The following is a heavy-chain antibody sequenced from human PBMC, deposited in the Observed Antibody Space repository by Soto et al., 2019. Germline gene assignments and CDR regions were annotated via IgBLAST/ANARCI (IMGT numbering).Heavy chain of an antibody. CDR3: ARDGRSGYSQIYYYYYGMDV. V-gene: IGHV4-59*01. CDR1: GGSISSYY. J-gene: IGHJ6*02. CDR2: IYYSGST. Sequence: SETLSLTCTVSGGSISSYYWSWIRQPPGKGLEWIGYIYYSGSTNYNPSLKSRVTISVDTSKNQFSLKLSSVTAADTAVYYCARDGRSGYSQIYYYYYGMDVWGQGTTVTVSS. D-gene: IGHD3-3*01.